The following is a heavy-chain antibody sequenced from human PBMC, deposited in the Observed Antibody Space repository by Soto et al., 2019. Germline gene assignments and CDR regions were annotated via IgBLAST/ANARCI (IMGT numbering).Heavy chain of an antibody. J-gene: IGHJ4*02. D-gene: IGHD3-3*01. CDR2: IYYSGST. CDR1: GGSISSYY. V-gene: IGHV4-59*01. CDR3: ARSITIFGVTKFDY. Sequence: SETLSLTCTVSGGSISSYYWSWIRQPPGKGLEWIGYIYYSGSTNYNPSLKSRVTISVDTSKNQFSLKLSSVTAADTAVYYCARSITIFGVTKFDYWGQGTLVTVSS.